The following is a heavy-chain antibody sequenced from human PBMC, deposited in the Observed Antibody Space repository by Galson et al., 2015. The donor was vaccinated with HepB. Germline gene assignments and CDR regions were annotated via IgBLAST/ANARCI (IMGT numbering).Heavy chain of an antibody. CDR3: ARPTDIDFGDYGWFDP. D-gene: IGHD4-17*01. J-gene: IGHJ5*02. Sequence: QSGAEVKKPGESLKISCKGSGYSFANYWIGWVRQMPGKGLEWMGIIYPADSDTRYSPSFQGQVTISADKSIGTAYLQWNSLKASDTAMYYCARPTDIDFGDYGWFDPWGQGTLVTVSS. CDR1: GYSFANYW. V-gene: IGHV5-51*01. CDR2: IYPADSDT.